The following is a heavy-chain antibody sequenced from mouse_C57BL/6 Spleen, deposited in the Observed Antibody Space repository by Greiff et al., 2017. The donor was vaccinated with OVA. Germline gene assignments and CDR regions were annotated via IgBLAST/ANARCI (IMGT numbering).Heavy chain of an antibody. V-gene: IGHV1-85*01. CDR3: ASLTAYYFDY. J-gene: IGHJ2*01. Sequence: LVESGPELVKPGASVKLSCKASGYTFTSYDINWVKQRPGQGLEWIGWIYPRDGSTKYNEKFKGKATLTVDTSSSTAYMELHSLTSEDSAVYFCASLTAYYFDYWGQGTTLTVSS. CDR2: IYPRDGST. D-gene: IGHD4-1*01. CDR1: GYTFTSYD.